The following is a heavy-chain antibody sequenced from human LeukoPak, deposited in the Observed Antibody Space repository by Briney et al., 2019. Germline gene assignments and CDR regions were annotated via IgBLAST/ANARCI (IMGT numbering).Heavy chain of an antibody. V-gene: IGHV4-59*01. CDR1: GDSISSYY. J-gene: IGHJ5*02. D-gene: IGHD2-15*01. CDR3: AILAEYCNSGSCYLGWFDP. Sequence: SETLSLTCTVSGDSISSYYCSWIRQTPGKGLEWNEYMYDSGSTNYNPSLKSRVTMSIDTSKNQFSLKLSSVTAADTAVYYCAILAEYCNSGSCYLGWFDPWGQGTLVTVSS. CDR2: MYDSGST.